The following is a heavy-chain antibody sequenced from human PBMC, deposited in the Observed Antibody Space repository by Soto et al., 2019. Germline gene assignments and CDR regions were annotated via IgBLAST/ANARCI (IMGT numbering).Heavy chain of an antibody. Sequence: SETLSLTCTVSGGSVSSGSYYWSWIRQPPGKGLEWIGYIYYSGSTNYNPSLKSRVTISVDTSKNQFSLKLSSVTAADTAVYYCARRGYSYGPYYYYYMDVWGKGTTVTV. J-gene: IGHJ6*03. CDR3: ARRGYSYGPYYYYYMDV. V-gene: IGHV4-61*01. D-gene: IGHD5-18*01. CDR1: GGSVSSGSYY. CDR2: IYYSGST.